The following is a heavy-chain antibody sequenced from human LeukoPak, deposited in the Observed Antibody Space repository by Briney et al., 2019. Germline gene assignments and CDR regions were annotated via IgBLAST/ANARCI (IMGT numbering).Heavy chain of an antibody. CDR2: INPNSGVT. D-gene: IGHD4-17*01. J-gene: IGHJ5*02. CDR1: GYTFTSYG. V-gene: IGHV1-2*02. CDR3: AKGYGDYSDWFDP. Sequence: ASVKVSCKASGYTFTSYGISWVRQAPGQGLEWMGWINPNSGVTKYAQKFQGRLTMTGDTSITTAYMELSGLTSDDTAVYYCAKGYGDYSDWFDPWGQGTPVTVSS.